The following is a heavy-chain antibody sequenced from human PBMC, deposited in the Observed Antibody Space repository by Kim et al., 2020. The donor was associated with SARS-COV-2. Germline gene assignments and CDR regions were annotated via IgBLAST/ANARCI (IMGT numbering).Heavy chain of an antibody. V-gene: IGHV4-28*03. D-gene: IGHD3-3*01. Sequence: YSNPSLKSRVTMSVDTSKNQFSLKLGSVTAADTAVYFCARDYNFNTNFDLWGQGTMVTVSS. J-gene: IGHJ4*02. CDR3: ARDYNFNTNFDL.